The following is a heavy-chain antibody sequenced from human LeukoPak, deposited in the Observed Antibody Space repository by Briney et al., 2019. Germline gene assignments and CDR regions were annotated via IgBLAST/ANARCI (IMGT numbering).Heavy chain of an antibody. CDR3: ARPYVVVVPAAIGGDAFDI. D-gene: IGHD2-2*01. V-gene: IGHV4-59*12. J-gene: IGHJ3*02. CDR2: IYYSGST. Sequence: PSETLSLTCTVPGGSISSYYWSWIRQPPGKGLEWIGYIYYSGSTNYNPSLKSRVTISVDTSKNQFSLKLSSVTAADTAVYYCARPYVVVVPAAIGGDAFDIWGQGTMVTVSS. CDR1: GGSISSYY.